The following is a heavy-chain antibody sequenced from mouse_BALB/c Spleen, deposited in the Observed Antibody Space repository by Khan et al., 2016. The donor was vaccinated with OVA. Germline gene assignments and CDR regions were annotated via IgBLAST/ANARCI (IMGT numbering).Heavy chain of an antibody. J-gene: IGHJ4*01. Sequence: VQLKQSGAELMKPGASVKLSCTVSGFNIKDTYMHWVKQRPEQGLEWIGRIDPANGNTKYDPNFQGKATMTADTSSNPAYLQLSSLTSEDTAVYYCGYSVLLYAMDYWGQGTSVTVSS. CDR3: GYSVLLYAMDY. V-gene: IGHV14-3*02. CDR1: GFNIKDTY. D-gene: IGHD1-1*01. CDR2: IDPANGNT.